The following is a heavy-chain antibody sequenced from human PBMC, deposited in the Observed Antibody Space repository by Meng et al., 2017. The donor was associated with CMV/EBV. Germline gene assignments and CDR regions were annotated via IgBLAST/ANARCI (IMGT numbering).Heavy chain of an antibody. V-gene: IGHV3-30-3*01. CDR3: VSSKAGHFYYYGLDV. J-gene: IGHJ6*02. Sequence: SLKISCAASRFTFSSYAMHWVSQAPGKGLEWVAVISYDGSNKFYVDSVKGRFTISRDNSKNTLYLQMNSLRTEDTAVYYCVSSKAGHFYYYGLDVWGQGTTVTVSS. CDR1: RFTFSSYA. CDR2: ISYDGSNK.